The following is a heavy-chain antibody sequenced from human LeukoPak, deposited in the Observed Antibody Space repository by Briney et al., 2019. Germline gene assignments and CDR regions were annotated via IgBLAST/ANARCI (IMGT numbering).Heavy chain of an antibody. CDR2: INPTGTGT. CDR1: GYTFSNYY. Sequence: ASVKVSCKASGYTFSNYYMHWVRQAPRQGLEWMGLINPTGTGTNYAQKFRGRVTLTRDTSTTTVYMELSSLRSEDSAVYYCAREESGGYFDYWGQGTLVTVSS. V-gene: IGHV1-46*01. J-gene: IGHJ4*02. CDR3: AREESGGYFDY. D-gene: IGHD2-8*02.